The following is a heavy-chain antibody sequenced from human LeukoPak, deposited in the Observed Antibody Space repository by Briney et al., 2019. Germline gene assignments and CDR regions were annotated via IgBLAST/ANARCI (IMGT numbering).Heavy chain of an antibody. Sequence: GGSLRLSCAASGFTFSSYWMSWVRQAPGKGLEWVANIKQDGSEKYYVDSVKGRFTISRDNAKNSLYLQMNSLRAEDTAVYYCARVNGVAPAAAYYYYGMDVWGQGTTVPSP. V-gene: IGHV3-7*01. J-gene: IGHJ6*02. D-gene: IGHD2-2*01. CDR3: ARVNGVAPAAAYYYYGMDV. CDR2: IKQDGSEK. CDR1: GFTFSSYW.